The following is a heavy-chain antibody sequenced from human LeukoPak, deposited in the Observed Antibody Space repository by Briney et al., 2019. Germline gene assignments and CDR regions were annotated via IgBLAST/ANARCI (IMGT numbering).Heavy chain of an antibody. CDR3: ARDGKRFDVEMATILDY. J-gene: IGHJ4*02. D-gene: IGHD5-24*01. CDR1: GGSISSSNW. Sequence: PSGTLSLTCAVSGGSISSSNWWSWVRQPPGKGLEWIGSIYHSGSTYYNPSLKSRVTISVDTSKNQFSLKLSSVTAAVTAVYYCARDGKRFDVEMATILDYWGQGTLVTVSS. CDR2: IYHSGST. V-gene: IGHV4-4*02.